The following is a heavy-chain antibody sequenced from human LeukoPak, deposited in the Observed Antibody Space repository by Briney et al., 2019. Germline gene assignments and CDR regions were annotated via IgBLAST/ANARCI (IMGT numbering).Heavy chain of an antibody. D-gene: IGHD1-14*01. CDR1: GGSFSGYY. CDR2: INHSGST. Sequence: PSETLSLTCAAYGGSFSGYYWSWIRQPPGKGLEWIGEINHSGSTNYNPSLKSRVTISVDTSKNQFSLKLSSVTAADTAVYYCARAPPRSTTGGMDVWGQGTTVTVSS. J-gene: IGHJ6*02. CDR3: ARAPPRSTTGGMDV. V-gene: IGHV4-34*01.